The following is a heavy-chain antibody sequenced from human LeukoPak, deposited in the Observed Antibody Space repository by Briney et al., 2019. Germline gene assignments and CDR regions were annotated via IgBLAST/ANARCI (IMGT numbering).Heavy chain of an antibody. J-gene: IGHJ4*02. CDR3: ARVSGSLSNFDY. CDR1: GGSISSSSYY. V-gene: IGHV4-39*07. CDR2: IYYSGST. Sequence: TSETLSLTCTVSGGSISSSSYYWGWIRQPPGKGLEWIGSIYYSGSTYYNPSLKSRVTISVDTSKNQFSLKLSSVTAADTAVYYCARVSGSLSNFDYWGQGTLVTVSS. D-gene: IGHD2/OR15-2a*01.